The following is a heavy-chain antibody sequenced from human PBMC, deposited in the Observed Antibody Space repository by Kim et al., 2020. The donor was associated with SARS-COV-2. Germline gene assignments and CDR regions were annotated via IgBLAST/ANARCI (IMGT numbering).Heavy chain of an antibody. CDR1: GGSISSGGYY. V-gene: IGHV4-31*03. CDR3: ARSRIEVGYYFDY. CDR2: IYYSGST. J-gene: IGHJ4*02. Sequence: SETLSLTCTVSGGSISSGGYYWSWIRQHPGKGLEWIGYIYYSGSTYYNPSLKSRVTISVDTSKNQFSLKLSSVTAADTAVYYCARSRIEVGYYFDYWGQGTLVTVSS. D-gene: IGHD2-15*01.